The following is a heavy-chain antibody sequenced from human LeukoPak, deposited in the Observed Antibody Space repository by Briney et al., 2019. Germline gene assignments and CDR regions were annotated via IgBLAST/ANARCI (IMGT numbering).Heavy chain of an antibody. CDR3: ARRGNDILTLDY. Sequence: SETLSPTCTVSGGSISSYYWSWIRQPPGKGLEWIGYIYYSGSTNYNPSLKSRVTISVDTSKNQFSLKLSSVTAADTAVYYCARRGNDILTLDYWGQGTLVTVSS. V-gene: IGHV4-59*01. J-gene: IGHJ4*02. D-gene: IGHD3-9*01. CDR1: GGSISSYY. CDR2: IYYSGST.